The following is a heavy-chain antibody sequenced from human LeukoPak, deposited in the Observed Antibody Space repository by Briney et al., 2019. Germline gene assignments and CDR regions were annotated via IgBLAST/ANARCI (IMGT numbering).Heavy chain of an antibody. CDR1: GFTFSSYW. CDR2: INTDGSST. J-gene: IGHJ4*02. V-gene: IGHV3-74*01. CDR3: ARESSRLWWCPDY. D-gene: IGHD2-21*01. Sequence: GGSLRLSCAASGFTFSSYWMHWVRQAPGKGLVWVSRINTDGSSTSYADSVKGRFTISRDNAKNTLYLQMNSLRAEDTAVYYCARESSRLWWCPDYWGQGTLVTVSS.